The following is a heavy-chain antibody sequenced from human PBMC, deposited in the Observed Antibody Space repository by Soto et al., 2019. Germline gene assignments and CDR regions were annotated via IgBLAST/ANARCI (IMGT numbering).Heavy chain of an antibody. CDR1: GFTFSSYG. D-gene: IGHD5-18*01. CDR2: ISYDGSNK. Sequence: QVQLVESGGGVVQPGRSLRLSCAASGFTFSSYGMHWVRQAPGKGLEWVAVISYDGSNKYYADSVKGRFTISRDNSKNTLYLQMNSLRAEDTAVYYCATNTAMDPTAEYFQHWGQGTPVTVSS. J-gene: IGHJ1*01. V-gene: IGHV3-30*03. CDR3: ATNTAMDPTAEYFQH.